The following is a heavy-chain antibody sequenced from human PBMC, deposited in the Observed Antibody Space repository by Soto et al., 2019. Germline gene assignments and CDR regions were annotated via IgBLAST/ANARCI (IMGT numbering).Heavy chain of an antibody. Sequence: SETLSLTCTVSGGSISSSSYYWGWIRQPPGKGLEWIGSIYYSGSTYYNPSLKSRVTISVDTSKNQFSLKLSSVTAADTAVYYCARSRGKEIGYWGQGTLVTVSS. CDR2: IYYSGST. CDR3: ARSRGKEIGY. J-gene: IGHJ4*02. CDR1: GGSISSSSYY. D-gene: IGHD3-10*01. V-gene: IGHV4-39*01.